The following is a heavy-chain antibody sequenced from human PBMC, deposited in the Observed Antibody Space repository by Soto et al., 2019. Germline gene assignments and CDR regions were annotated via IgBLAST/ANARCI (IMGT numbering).Heavy chain of an antibody. CDR1: GYTFTSYG. CDR2: ISAYNGNT. CDR3: ARDWLGIGVTPSGFDI. V-gene: IGHV1-18*01. J-gene: IGHJ3*02. Sequence: ASVKVSCKASGYTFTSYGISWVRQAPGQGLEWMGWISAYNGNTNYAQKLQGRVTMTTDTSTSPASMELRSLRSDDTAVYYCARDWLGIGVTPSGFDIWGQGTMVTVSS. D-gene: IGHD3-10*01.